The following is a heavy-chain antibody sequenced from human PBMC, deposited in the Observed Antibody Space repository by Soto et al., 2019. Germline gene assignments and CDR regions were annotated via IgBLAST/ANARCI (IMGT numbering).Heavy chain of an antibody. V-gene: IGHV1-8*01. J-gene: IGHJ5*02. CDR2: MNPNSGNT. CDR1: GYTFTSYD. Sequence: QVQLVQSGAEVKKPGASVKVSCRASGYTFTSYDINWVRQATGQGLEWVGWMNPNSGNTGFAQTFQGRITMTRNTSISTPYMELSSLRSEDTAVYYCARARYSTNHFWFDPWGQGTLVTVSS. CDR3: ARARYSTNHFWFDP. D-gene: IGHD6-13*01.